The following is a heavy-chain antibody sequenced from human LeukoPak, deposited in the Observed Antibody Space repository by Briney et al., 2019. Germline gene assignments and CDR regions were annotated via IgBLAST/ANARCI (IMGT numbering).Heavy chain of an antibody. CDR1: GFTFSDYW. CDR2: IKQDGSEK. J-gene: IGHJ4*02. CDR3: AKKASYVAGPNYFDY. D-gene: IGHD6-19*01. V-gene: IGHV3-7*03. Sequence: PGGSLRLSCAASGFTFSDYWMSWVRQAPGKGLEWVANIKQDGSEKYYVDSVKGRFTISRDNAKNSLYLQMNSLRAEDTAVYYCAKKASYVAGPNYFDYWGQGTLVTVSS.